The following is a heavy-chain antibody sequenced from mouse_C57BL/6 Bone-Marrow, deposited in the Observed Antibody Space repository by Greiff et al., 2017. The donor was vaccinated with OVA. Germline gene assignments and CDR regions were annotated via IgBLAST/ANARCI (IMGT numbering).Heavy chain of an antibody. CDR1: GYTFTSYW. J-gene: IGHJ4*01. V-gene: IGHV1-55*01. CDR2: IYPGSGST. CDR3: ARRYSNPLAIDY. Sequence: QVQLQQPGAELVKPGASVKMSCKASGYTFTSYWITWVKQRPGQGLEWIGDIYPGSGSTNYNEKFKSKATLTVDTSSSTAYMQLSSLTSEDSAVYYCARRYSNPLAIDYWGQGTSVTVSS. D-gene: IGHD2-5*01.